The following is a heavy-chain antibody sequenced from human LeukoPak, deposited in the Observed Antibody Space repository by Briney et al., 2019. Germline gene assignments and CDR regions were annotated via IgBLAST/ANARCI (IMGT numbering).Heavy chain of an antibody. CDR2: IYPDGTT. CDR1: GVTVSRDY. V-gene: IGHV3-66*01. J-gene: IGHJ4*02. Sequence: GGSLRLSCAASGVTVSRDYMSWVRQAPGKGLEWVSVIYPDGTTYYTDSVKGRFTISRDDSKNTLYLQMNSLRAEVTAVYYCARDGYSPRHLGYWGQGTLVTVSS. D-gene: IGHD5-12*01. CDR3: ARDGYSPRHLGY.